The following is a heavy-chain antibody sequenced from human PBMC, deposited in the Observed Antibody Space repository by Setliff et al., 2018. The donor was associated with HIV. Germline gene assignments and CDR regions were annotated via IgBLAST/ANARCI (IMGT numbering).Heavy chain of an antibody. CDR3: ARQPHGTTSSYELDY. Sequence: SETLSLTCAVSGYSISSGYYWGWIRQPPGKGLEWIGSIYHSGSTYYNPSLKSRVTISVDTSKNQFSLKLSSVTAADTAVYYCARQPHGTTSSYELDYWGQGTLVTVSS. CDR1: GYSISSGYY. CDR2: IYHSGST. V-gene: IGHV4-38-2*01. D-gene: IGHD1-1*01. J-gene: IGHJ4*02.